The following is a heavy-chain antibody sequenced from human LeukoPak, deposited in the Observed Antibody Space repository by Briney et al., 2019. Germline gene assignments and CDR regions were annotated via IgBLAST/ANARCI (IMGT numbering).Heavy chain of an antibody. CDR2: IRYDGSNK. D-gene: IGHD2-15*01. CDR1: GFTFSSYA. V-gene: IGHV3-30*02. J-gene: IGHJ4*02. Sequence: GGSLRLSCAASGFTFSSYAMSWVRQAPGKGLEWVAFIRYDGSNKYYADSVKGRFTISRDNSKNTLYLQMNGLRAEDTAVYYCAKLGSGFDYWGQGTLVTVSS. CDR3: AKLGSGFDY.